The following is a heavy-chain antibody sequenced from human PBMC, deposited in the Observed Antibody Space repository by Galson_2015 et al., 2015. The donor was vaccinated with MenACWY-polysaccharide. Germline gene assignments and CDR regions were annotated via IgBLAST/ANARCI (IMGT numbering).Heavy chain of an antibody. CDR2: INPSGST. Sequence: ETLSLTCAVFGGSFSGYYWSWIRQPPGKGLEWIGEINPSGSTNCNPSLKSRVTISVDTSKNQFSLRLSSVTAADTAVYCCARGVGARSRFGLWGQGTLVIVSS. V-gene: IGHV4-34*01. CDR1: GGSFSGYY. J-gene: IGHJ5*02. D-gene: IGHD1-26*01. CDR3: ARGVGARSRFGL.